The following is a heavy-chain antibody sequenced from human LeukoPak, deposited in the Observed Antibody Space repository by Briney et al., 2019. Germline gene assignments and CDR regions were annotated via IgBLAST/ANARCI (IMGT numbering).Heavy chain of an antibody. D-gene: IGHD3-10*01. J-gene: IGHJ3*02. CDR1: GFTFGDYA. Sequence: GGPLRLSCTASGFTFGDYAMSWFRQAPGKGLEWVGFIRSKAYGGTTEYAASVKGRFTISRDDSKSIAYLQMNSLKTEDTAVYYCTRRGDGYRENAFDIWGQGTMVTVSS. CDR2: IRSKAYGGTT. CDR3: TRRGDGYRENAFDI. V-gene: IGHV3-49*03.